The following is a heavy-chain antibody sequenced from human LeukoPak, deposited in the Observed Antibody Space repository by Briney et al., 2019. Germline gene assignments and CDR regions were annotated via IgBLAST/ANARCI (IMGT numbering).Heavy chain of an antibody. J-gene: IGHJ4*02. CDR3: VRERDCTTATGYVGAPCDN. CDR1: GFTFNTYY. V-gene: IGHV3-7*01. Sequence: PGGSLTLSCAASGFTFNTYYMTWVRQVPGKGLEWVAGIKQDGSENYYVDSVKGRFTISRDNSRNSMYLQMNNLRADDTAVYFCVRERDCTTATGYVGAPCDNWGQGTLVTVSS. D-gene: IGHD2-2*01. CDR2: IKQDGSEN.